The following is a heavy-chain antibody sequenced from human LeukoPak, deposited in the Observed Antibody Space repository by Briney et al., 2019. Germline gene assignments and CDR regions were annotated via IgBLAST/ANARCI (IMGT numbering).Heavy chain of an antibody. J-gene: IGHJ4*02. V-gene: IGHV4-34*01. CDR1: GFTVSSNY. CDR2: INHSGST. D-gene: IGHD6-19*01. CDR3: ASPKPSGWYRGGAFDY. Sequence: GSLRLSCAASGFTVSSNYMSWVRQAPGKGLEWIGEINHSGSTNYNPSLKSRVTISVDTSKNQFSLKLSSVTAADTAVYYCASPKPSGWYRGGAFDYWGQGTLVTVSS.